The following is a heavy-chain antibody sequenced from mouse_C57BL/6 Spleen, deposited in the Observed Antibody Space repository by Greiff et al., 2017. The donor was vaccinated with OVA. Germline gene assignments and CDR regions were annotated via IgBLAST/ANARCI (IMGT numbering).Heavy chain of an antibody. Sequence: VKLMVSGGGLVKPGGSLKLSCAASGFTFSDYGMHWVCQAPEKGLEWVAYISSGSGTIYYADTVTGPFTISRDNANNTLFLEMTSLRSEDTAVYYCARPEGYYFDYWGQGTTLTVSS. CDR2: ISSGSGTI. V-gene: IGHV5-17*01. CDR3: ARPEGYYFDY. CDR1: GFTFSDYG. J-gene: IGHJ2*01.